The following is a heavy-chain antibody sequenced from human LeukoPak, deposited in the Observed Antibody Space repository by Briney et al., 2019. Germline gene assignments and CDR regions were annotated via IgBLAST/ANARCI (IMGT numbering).Heavy chain of an antibody. J-gene: IGHJ3*02. D-gene: IGHD3-9*01. CDR1: GGSYSGYY. CDR2: INHSGST. V-gene: IGHV4-34*01. CDR3: ARGWLSVSLDAFDI. Sequence: ASVTLSLTCAVYGGSYSGYYWSWIRQPPGKGLEWIGEINHSGSTNYNPPLKSRVTISVDTSKNQFSLKLSSVTAADTAVYYCARGWLSVSLDAFDIWGQGTMVTVSS.